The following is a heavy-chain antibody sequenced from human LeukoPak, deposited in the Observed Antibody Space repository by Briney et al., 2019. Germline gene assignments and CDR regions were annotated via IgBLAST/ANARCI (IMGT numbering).Heavy chain of an antibody. Sequence: PSETPSLTCTVSGGSISSSSYYWGWIRQPPGKGLEWIGSIYYSGSTYYNPSLKSRVTISVDTSKNQFSLKLSSVTAADTAVYYCARLPNYYGSGSFIDYWGQGTLVTVSS. D-gene: IGHD3-10*01. CDR2: IYYSGST. CDR3: ARLPNYYGSGSFIDY. CDR1: GGSISSSSYY. J-gene: IGHJ4*02. V-gene: IGHV4-39*01.